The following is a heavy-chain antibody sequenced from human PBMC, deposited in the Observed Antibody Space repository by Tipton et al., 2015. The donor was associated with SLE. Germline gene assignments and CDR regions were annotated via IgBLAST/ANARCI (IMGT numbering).Heavy chain of an antibody. J-gene: IGHJ4*02. D-gene: IGHD3-10*01. CDR2: LNLDSGGS. CDR1: GSPFSDSY. CDR3: ARDSDDVVHFDS. Sequence: QLVQSGAEVRKPGASVKVSCKASGSPFSDSYLHWVRQAPGQGLVWMGRLNLDSGGSDYAQQFRDRLSMTRDTSVSTAFMELSGLRSDDTAVYFCARDSDDVVHFDSWGQGTLVTVAS. V-gene: IGHV1-2*06.